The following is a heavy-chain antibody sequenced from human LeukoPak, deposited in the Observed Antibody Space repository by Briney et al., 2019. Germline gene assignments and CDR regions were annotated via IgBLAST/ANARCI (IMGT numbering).Heavy chain of an antibody. Sequence: PGGSLRLSCAASGFTFSSYAMSWVRKAPGQGLEWVSAISGSGGSTYYADSVKARFTISRDNSKNTLYLQMNSLRAEDTAVYYCALETPARDGYDYWGQGTLVTVSS. J-gene: IGHJ4*02. D-gene: IGHD5-24*01. V-gene: IGHV3-23*01. CDR2: ISGSGGST. CDR1: GFTFSSYA. CDR3: ALETPARDGYDY.